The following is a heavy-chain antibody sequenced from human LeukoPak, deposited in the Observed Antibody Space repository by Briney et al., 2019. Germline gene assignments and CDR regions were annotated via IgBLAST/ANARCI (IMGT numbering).Heavy chain of an antibody. V-gene: IGHV4-38-2*01. CDR2: IYHSGST. CDR1: GYPISSGYY. D-gene: IGHD3-10*01. Sequence: KPWETLSLTCAVSGYPISSGYYWGWVRQPPGNGLEWIGTIYHSGSTYYNPSLKSRVTLSVDTSKNQFSLKLTSVTASDTAVYYCARHPRGTNWFDPWGQGALVTVSS. CDR3: ARHPRGTNWFDP. J-gene: IGHJ5*02.